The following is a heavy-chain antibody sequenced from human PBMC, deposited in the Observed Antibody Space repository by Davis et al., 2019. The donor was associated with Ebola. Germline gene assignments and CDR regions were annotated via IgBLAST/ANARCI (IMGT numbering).Heavy chain of an antibody. Sequence: PSETLSLTCTVSGGSISSYYWSWIRQPPGKGLEWIGYIYYSGSTNYNPSLKSRVTISVDTSKNQFSLKLSSVTAADTAVYYCARGLVFEGAFDIWGQGTMVTVSS. D-gene: IGHD6-19*01. J-gene: IGHJ3*02. CDR2: IYYSGST. V-gene: IGHV4-59*01. CDR3: ARGLVFEGAFDI. CDR1: GGSISSYY.